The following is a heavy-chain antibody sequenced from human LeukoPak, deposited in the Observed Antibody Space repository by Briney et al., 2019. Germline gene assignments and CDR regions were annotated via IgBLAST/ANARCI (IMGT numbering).Heavy chain of an antibody. J-gene: IGHJ4*02. D-gene: IGHD3-3*01. CDR1: GFTFSSYA. Sequence: GSLRLSCAASGFTFSSYAMSWVRQAPGKGLEWVANIKQDGSEKYYVDSVKGRFTISRDNAKNSLYLQMNSLRAEDTAVYYCARDPTIFGVVIVPDYWGQGTLVTVSS. CDR3: ARDPTIFGVVIVPDY. V-gene: IGHV3-7*01. CDR2: IKQDGSEK.